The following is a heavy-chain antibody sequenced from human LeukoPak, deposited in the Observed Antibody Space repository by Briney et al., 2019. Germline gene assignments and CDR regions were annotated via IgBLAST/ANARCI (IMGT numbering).Heavy chain of an antibody. D-gene: IGHD1-26*01. Sequence: GGSLRLSCAASGFTFSSSAMSWVRQVPGKGLEWVSLIYTGGSTYYADSVKGRFTISRDESKNTLYLQMNSLRAEDTAIYYCARVSGSYYPFDYWGQGTLVTVSS. J-gene: IGHJ4*02. V-gene: IGHV3-53*01. CDR1: GFTFSSSA. CDR2: IYTGGST. CDR3: ARVSGSYYPFDY.